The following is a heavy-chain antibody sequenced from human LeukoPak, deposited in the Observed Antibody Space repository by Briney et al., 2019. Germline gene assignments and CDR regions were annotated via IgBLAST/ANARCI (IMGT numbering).Heavy chain of an antibody. Sequence: PGGSLRLSCAASGFTVSSNYMSWVRQAPGKGLEWVSVIYSGGSTYYADSVKGRFTISRDNSKNTLYLQMNSLRAEDTAVYYCARGFVSHVWGSYYYFDYWGQGTLVTVSA. V-gene: IGHV3-66*01. D-gene: IGHD3-16*01. CDR1: GFTVSSNY. CDR2: IYSGGST. J-gene: IGHJ4*02. CDR3: ARGFVSHVWGSYYYFDY.